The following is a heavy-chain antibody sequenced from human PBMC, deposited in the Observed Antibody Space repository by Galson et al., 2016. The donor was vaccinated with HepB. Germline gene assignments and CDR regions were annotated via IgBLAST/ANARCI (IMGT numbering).Heavy chain of an antibody. J-gene: IGHJ4*02. CDR3: VRGAGGYAPHFDY. D-gene: IGHD5-12*01. Sequence: SLRLSCAGSGFRFSDYRMNWFRRAPGKGLEWISSLDGSGTWQHSSESLKGRFTISSDNGENTLFLQMNSLRAEDTAVYYCVRGAGGYAPHFDYWGQGTLVTVSS. V-gene: IGHV3-21*01. CDR2: LDGSGTWQ. CDR1: GFRFSDYR.